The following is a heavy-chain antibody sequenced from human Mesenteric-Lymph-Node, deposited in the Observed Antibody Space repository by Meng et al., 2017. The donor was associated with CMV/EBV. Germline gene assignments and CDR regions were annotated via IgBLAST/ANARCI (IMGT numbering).Heavy chain of an antibody. CDR2: IYSGGDT. CDR1: GFTVTTNY. D-gene: IGHD3-22*01. Sequence: GESLKISCAASGFTVTTNYLSWVRQAPGKGLECVSVIYSGGDTYYADSVRGRFTVSRDSSKNTLYLQMNSLRAEDTAVYYCARREQKYDSSGYFYVSGMDVWGQGTTVTVSS. V-gene: IGHV3-53*01. CDR3: ARREQKYDSSGYFYVSGMDV. J-gene: IGHJ6*02.